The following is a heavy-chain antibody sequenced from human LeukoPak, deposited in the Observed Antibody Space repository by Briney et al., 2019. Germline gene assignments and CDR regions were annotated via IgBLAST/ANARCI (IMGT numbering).Heavy chain of an antibody. J-gene: IGHJ4*02. CDR1: GYTFTAYY. CDR2: INPNSGGT. CDR3: ARAEAIDY. V-gene: IGHV1-2*02. D-gene: IGHD5-12*01. Sequence: ASVKVSCKASGYTFTAYYMHWVRQAPGQGLEWMGWINPNSGGTKYAQKLQGRVTMTRDTSISTAYMELSSLRSDDTAVYYCARAEAIDYWGQGTLVTVSS.